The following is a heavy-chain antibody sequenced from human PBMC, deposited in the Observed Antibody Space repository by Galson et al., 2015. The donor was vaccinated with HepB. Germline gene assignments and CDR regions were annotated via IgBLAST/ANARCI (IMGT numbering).Heavy chain of an antibody. CDR3: AKDRWVYSGSYFHDY. D-gene: IGHD1-26*01. J-gene: IGHJ4*02. CDR2: ISYDGSNK. CDR1: GFTFSSYG. Sequence: SLRLSCAASGFTFSSYGMHWVRQAPGKGLEWVAVISYDGSNKYYADSVKGRFTISRDNSKNTLYLQMNSLRAEDTAVYYCAKDRWVYSGSYFHDYWGQGTLVTVSS. V-gene: IGHV3-30*18.